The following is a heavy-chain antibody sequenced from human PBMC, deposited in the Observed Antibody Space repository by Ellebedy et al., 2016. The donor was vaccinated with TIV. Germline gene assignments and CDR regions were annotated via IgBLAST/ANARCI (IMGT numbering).Heavy chain of an antibody. Sequence: AASVKVSCKTSGGTFTSNSIAWARQAPGQGLEWMGGIIPIFNTPNYAQKFQGRVTITADESTSTAYMELSSLRSEDTAVYYCARDWHSSSWRDWGQGTLVTVSS. CDR3: ARDWHSSSWRD. CDR2: IIPIFNTP. CDR1: GGTFTSNS. D-gene: IGHD6-13*01. J-gene: IGHJ4*02. V-gene: IGHV1-69*13.